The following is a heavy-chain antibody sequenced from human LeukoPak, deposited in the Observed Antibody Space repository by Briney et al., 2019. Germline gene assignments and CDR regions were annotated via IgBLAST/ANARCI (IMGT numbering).Heavy chain of an antibody. D-gene: IGHD3-22*01. CDR3: ARGLGFYYDSSGYGGYFDY. J-gene: IGHJ4*02. V-gene: IGHV4-59*01. CDR1: GGSFSGYY. Sequence: SETLSLPCAVYGGSFSGYYWSWIRQPPGKGLEWIGYIYYSGSTNYNPSLKSRVTISVDTSKNQFSLKLSSVTAADTAVYYCARGLGFYYDSSGYGGYFDYWGQGTLVTVSS. CDR2: IYYSGST.